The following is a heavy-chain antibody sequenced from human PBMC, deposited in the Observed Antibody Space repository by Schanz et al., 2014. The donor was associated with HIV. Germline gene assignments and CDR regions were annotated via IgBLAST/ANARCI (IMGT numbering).Heavy chain of an antibody. CDR2: MNPNSGNT. CDR1: GYTFTSYD. Sequence: QVQLVQSGAEVKKPGASVKVSCKASGYTFTSYDINWVRQATGQGLEWMGWMNPNSGNTGYAQKFQGRVTMTRNTYTRTAYMELSSLRSEDTAVYYCASLVGATGLELDYWGQGTLVTVSS. J-gene: IGHJ4*02. V-gene: IGHV1-8*01. D-gene: IGHD1-26*01. CDR3: ASLVGATGLELDY.